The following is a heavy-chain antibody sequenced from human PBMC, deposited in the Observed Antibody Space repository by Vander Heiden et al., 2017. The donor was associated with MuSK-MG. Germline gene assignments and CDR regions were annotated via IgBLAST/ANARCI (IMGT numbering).Heavy chain of an antibody. D-gene: IGHD3-10*01. V-gene: IGHV3-21*01. Sequence: EVQLVESGGGLVKPGGSLRLSCAASGFTFSSYSMNWVRQAPGKGLEWVSSISSSSSYIYYADSVKGRFTISRDNAKNSLYLQMNSLRAEDTAVYYCAILMLIYGSGSGGMDVWGQGTTVTVSS. CDR1: GFTFSSYS. J-gene: IGHJ6*02. CDR2: ISSSSSYI. CDR3: AILMLIYGSGSGGMDV.